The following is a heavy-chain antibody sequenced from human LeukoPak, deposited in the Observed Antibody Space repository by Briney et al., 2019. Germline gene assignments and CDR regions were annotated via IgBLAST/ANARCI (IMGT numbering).Heavy chain of an antibody. J-gene: IGHJ4*02. V-gene: IGHV3-21*01. Sequence: GGSLRLSCAGSGFTFSSYSMNWVRQAAGKGLEWVSSISSSSSYIYYADSVKGRFTISRDNAKNSLYLQMNSLRAEDTAVYYCARCYGDYAFFDYWGQGTLVTVSS. CDR1: GFTFSSYS. D-gene: IGHD4-17*01. CDR2: ISSSSSYI. CDR3: ARCYGDYAFFDY.